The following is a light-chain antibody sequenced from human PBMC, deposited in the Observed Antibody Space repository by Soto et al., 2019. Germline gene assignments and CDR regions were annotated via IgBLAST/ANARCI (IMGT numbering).Light chain of an antibody. Sequence: DIQMTQSPSSLSASVGDRFTIICRASQSIGDYLNWYQQKPGKPPNLLXHAASSLQNGVTSRFSGSRSGTDFTLTISTLQPEDFEPYYCQQSYSNPITFGQGTRLEIK. CDR3: QQSYSNPIT. CDR2: AAS. CDR1: QSIGDY. J-gene: IGKJ5*01. V-gene: IGKV1-39*01.